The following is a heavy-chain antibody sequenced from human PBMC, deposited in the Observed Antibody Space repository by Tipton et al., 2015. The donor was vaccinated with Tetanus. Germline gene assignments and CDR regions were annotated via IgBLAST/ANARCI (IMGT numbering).Heavy chain of an antibody. V-gene: IGHV3-33*01. CDR2: IWYDGSNK. J-gene: IGHJ4*02. CDR3: ARGGIQNYFDY. CDR1: GFTFSSYG. Sequence: SLRLSCAASGFTFSSYGMHWVRQAPGKGLEWVAVIWYDGSNKYYAESVKGRFTISRDNSKNTLYLQMNSLRAEDTAVYYCARGGIQNYFDYWGQGTLVTVSS. D-gene: IGHD5-18*01.